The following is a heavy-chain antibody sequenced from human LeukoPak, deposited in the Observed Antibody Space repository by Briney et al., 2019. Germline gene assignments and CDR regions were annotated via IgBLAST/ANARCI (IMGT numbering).Heavy chain of an antibody. CDR3: ARPEPPTHSNGYMDV. Sequence: PGGSLRLSCAVSGFTFSSYWMTWVRQAPGKGLEWLSYISSIGTTIYYADSVKGRFTISRDNAKNSLYLQMNSLRAEDTAVYYCARPEPPTHSNGYMDVWGKGTTVTVSS. CDR2: ISSIGTTI. D-gene: IGHD4-11*01. V-gene: IGHV3-48*04. CDR1: GFTFSSYW. J-gene: IGHJ6*03.